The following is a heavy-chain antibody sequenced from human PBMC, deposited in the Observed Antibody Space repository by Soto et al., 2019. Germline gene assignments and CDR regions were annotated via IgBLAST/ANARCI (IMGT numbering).Heavy chain of an antibody. CDR2: IIPILGIT. CDR1: GGTFSSYT. CDR3: ARSTIFRPYYFDY. J-gene: IGHJ4*02. V-gene: IGHV1-69*02. D-gene: IGHD3-9*01. Sequence: ASVKVSCKASGGTFSSYTISWVRQAPGQGLEWMGRIIPILGITNYAQKFQGRVTITADKSTSTAYMELSSLRSDDTAVYYCARSTIFRPYYFDYWGQGTLVTVS.